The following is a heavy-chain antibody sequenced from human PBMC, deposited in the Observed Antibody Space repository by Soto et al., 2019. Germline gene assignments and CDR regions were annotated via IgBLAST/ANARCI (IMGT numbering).Heavy chain of an antibody. CDR3: ARGEYCSGGSCHAVDY. D-gene: IGHD2-15*01. Sequence: SETLSLTCTVSGGSISSVGYYWSWIRQHPGKGLEWIGYIYYSGSTYYNPSLKSRVTISVDTSKNQFSLKLSSVTAADTAVYYCARGEYCSGGSCHAVDYWGQGTLVTVSS. CDR1: GGSISSVGYY. V-gene: IGHV4-31*03. CDR2: IYYSGST. J-gene: IGHJ4*02.